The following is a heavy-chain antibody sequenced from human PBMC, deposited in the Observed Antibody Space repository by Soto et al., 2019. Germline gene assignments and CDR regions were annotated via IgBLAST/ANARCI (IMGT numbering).Heavy chain of an antibody. CDR2: IYYSGST. CDR3: SRHPLGRGKEQLVLTYNWFDP. Sequence: SETLSLTCTVSGGSISSSSYYWGWIRQPPGKGLEWIGSIYYSGSTYYNTSLKSRVTISVDTSKNQFSLKLSSVTAADTAVYYCSRHPLGRGKEQLVLTYNWFDPWGQGTLVTVSS. D-gene: IGHD6-6*01. J-gene: IGHJ5*02. V-gene: IGHV4-39*01. CDR1: GGSISSSSYY.